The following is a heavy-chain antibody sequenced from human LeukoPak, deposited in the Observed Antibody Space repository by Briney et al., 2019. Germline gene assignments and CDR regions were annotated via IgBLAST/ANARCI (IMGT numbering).Heavy chain of an antibody. CDR2: INPSGGST. D-gene: IGHD4-23*01. V-gene: IGHV1-46*01. CDR1: GGTFSSYA. CDR3: ARDMGSYGGNDAFDI. Sequence: ASVKVSCKASGGTFSSYAISWVRQAPGQGLEWMGIINPSGGSTSYAQKFQGRVTMTTDTSTSTAYMELRSLRSDDTAVYYCARDMGSYGGNDAFDIWGQGTMVTVSS. J-gene: IGHJ3*02.